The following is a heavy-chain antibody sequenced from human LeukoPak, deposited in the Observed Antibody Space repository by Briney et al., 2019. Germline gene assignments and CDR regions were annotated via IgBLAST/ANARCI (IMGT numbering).Heavy chain of an antibody. CDR3: ARGSMGHFDY. D-gene: IGHD2-8*01. CDR1: GGSFSGYY. J-gene: IGHJ4*02. CDR2: INHSGST. V-gene: IGHV4-34*01. Sequence: SETLSLTCAVYGGSFSGYYWSCIRHPPGKGLEWIGEINHSGSTNYNPSLKSRVNISVDTSKNQFSLKLSSVTAADTAVYYCARGSMGHFDYWGQGTLVTVSS.